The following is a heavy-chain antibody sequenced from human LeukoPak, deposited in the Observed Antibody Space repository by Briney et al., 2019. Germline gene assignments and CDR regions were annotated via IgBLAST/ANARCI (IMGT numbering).Heavy chain of an antibody. D-gene: IGHD2-8*02. CDR1: GFTFSRYW. J-gene: IGHJ4*02. CDR2: MKEDGSEK. V-gene: IGHV3-7*01. CDR3: AREYGWSFES. Sequence: PGGSLRLSCVASGFTFSRYWMSWVRRAPGKGLEWVANMKEDGSEKYYVDSVKGRFTISRDNAKNSLYLQMDSLRAEDTAVYYCAREYGWSFESWGQGTLVTVSS.